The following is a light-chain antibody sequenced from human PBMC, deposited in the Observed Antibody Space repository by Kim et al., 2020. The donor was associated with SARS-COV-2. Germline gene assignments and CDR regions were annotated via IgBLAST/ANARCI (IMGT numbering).Light chain of an antibody. V-gene: IGLV3-19*01. CDR3: NSRDRSTNQLV. Sequence: ALGQTVRITCQGDTLRSHYATWYQQKPGQATVVVIYGRNDRLSGIPDRFSGSSTGDTASLTIHGAQAEDEADYYCNSRDRSTNQLVFGGGTQLTVL. CDR2: GRN. J-gene: IGLJ2*01. CDR1: TLRSHY.